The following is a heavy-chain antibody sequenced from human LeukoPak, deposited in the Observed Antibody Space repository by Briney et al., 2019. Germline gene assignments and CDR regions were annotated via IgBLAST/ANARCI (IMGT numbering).Heavy chain of an antibody. V-gene: IGHV3-53*01. D-gene: IGHD1-1*01. CDR2: IYSGGSGGMI. Sequence: GGSLRLSCAASGFSVGYNYVSWVRQAPGKGLEWVSVIYSGGSGGMIYYADAVKGRFTTSRDNSTNTLYLQMNSLKAEDTAVYYCTRGNGQMGYYFDYWGQGTLVTVSS. J-gene: IGHJ4*02. CDR3: TRGNGQMGYYFDY. CDR1: GFSVGYNY.